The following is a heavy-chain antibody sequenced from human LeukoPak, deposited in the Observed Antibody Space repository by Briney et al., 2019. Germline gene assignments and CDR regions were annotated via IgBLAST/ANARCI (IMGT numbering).Heavy chain of an antibody. CDR1: GGSFSSYY. D-gene: IGHD1-1*01. CDR2: INHSGNT. J-gene: IGHJ4*02. V-gene: IGHV4-34*01. Sequence: PSETLSLTCAAYGGSFSSYYWSWIRQPPGEGLEWIGEINHSGNTYYNPTLKSRVTISVDTSKNQFSLELNSVTAADTAVYYCASKYNFGENWGQGTLVTVSS. CDR3: ASKYNFGEN.